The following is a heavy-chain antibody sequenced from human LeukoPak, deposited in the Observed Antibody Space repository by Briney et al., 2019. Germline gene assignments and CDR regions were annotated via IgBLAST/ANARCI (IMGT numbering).Heavy chain of an antibody. J-gene: IGHJ4*02. D-gene: IGHD2-15*01. V-gene: IGHV4-34*01. Sequence: SETLSLTCAVYGGSFSGYYWSWIRQPPGKGLEWIGEINHSGSTNYNPSLKSRVTISVDTSKNQFSLKLSSVTAADTAVYYCAREGGSASSEVYWGQGTLVTVSS. CDR3: AREGGSASSEVY. CDR1: GGSFSGYY. CDR2: INHSGST.